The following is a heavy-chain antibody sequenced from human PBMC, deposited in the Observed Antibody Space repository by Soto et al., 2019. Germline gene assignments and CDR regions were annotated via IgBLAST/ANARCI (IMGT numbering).Heavy chain of an antibody. CDR1: GGTFSSYT. CDR2: IIPILGIA. CDR3: ARERIAVAGTQPPIDY. Sequence: QVQLVQSGAEVKKPGSSVKVSCKASGGTFSSYTISWVRQAPGQGLEWMGRIIPILGIANYAQKFQGRVTITADNSTGTAYVELSSVRSVDTAVYYCARERIAVAGTQPPIDYWGQGTLRTVSS. D-gene: IGHD6-19*01. V-gene: IGHV1-69*08. J-gene: IGHJ4*02.